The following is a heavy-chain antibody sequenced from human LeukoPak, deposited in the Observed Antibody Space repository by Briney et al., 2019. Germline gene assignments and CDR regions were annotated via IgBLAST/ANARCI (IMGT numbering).Heavy chain of an antibody. CDR1: GGSFSSST. J-gene: IGHJ4*02. V-gene: IGHV1-69*13. CDR3: ARDATHYYGSGSWLY. CDR2: IIPIFGTA. D-gene: IGHD3-10*01. Sequence: SVKVSCKASGGSFSSSTLSWVRQAPGQGLEWMGGIIPIFGTANYAQKFQGRVTITADESTSTAYMELSSLRSEDTAVYYCARDATHYYGSGSWLYWGQGTLVTVSS.